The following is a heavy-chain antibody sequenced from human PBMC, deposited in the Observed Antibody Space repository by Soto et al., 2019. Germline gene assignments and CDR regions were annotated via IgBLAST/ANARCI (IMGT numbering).Heavy chain of an antibody. J-gene: IGHJ5*02. V-gene: IGHV1-46*01. D-gene: IGHD1-26*01. Sequence: QVQLVQSGAEVKKPGASVKVSCKASGYIFTSYYMHWVRQAPGQGLEWMEIINPSGGSTSYAQKCQGRVTITRDTTTSAVYMERSSMRCEDTAVYYCAREGCGNNWFEPWGQETLVTDSS. CDR1: GYIFTSYY. CDR2: INPSGGST. CDR3: AREGCGNNWFEP.